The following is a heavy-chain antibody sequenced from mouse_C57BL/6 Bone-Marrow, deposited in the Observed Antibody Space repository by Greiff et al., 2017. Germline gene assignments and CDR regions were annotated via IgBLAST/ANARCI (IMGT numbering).Heavy chain of an antibody. CDR3: ARVESDGGRGGWCFDF. J-gene: IGHJ1*03. V-gene: IGHV1-85*01. CDR2: IYPRGGST. D-gene: IGHD1-1*02. CDR1: GYTFTSYD. Sequence: VQLQQSGPELVKPGASVKLSCKASGYTFTSYDINWVKQRPGQGLEWIGWIYPRGGSTKYNEKFKGKATVTVDTSSSTAYMQLHSLTSEDSAVYCCARVESDGGRGGWCFDFWGTGTTVTVSS.